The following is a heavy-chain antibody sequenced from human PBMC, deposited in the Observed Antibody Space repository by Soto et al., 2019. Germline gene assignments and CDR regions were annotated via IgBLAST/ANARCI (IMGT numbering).Heavy chain of an antibody. CDR1: GGSISSSSYY. V-gene: IGHV4-39*01. D-gene: IGHD6-19*01. Sequence: SETLSLTCTVSGGSISSSSYYWGWIRQPPGKGLEWIGSIYYSGSTYYNPSLKSRVTISVDTSKNQFSLKLSSVTAADTAVYYCASPREGYSSGWFSISRFDYWGQGTLVTVSS. CDR3: ASPREGYSSGWFSISRFDY. CDR2: IYYSGST. J-gene: IGHJ4*02.